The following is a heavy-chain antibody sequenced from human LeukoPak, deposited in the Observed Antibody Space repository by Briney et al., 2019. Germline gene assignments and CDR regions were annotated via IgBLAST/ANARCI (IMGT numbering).Heavy chain of an antibody. CDR2: INWNGGTT. Sequence: GGSLRLSCEGSGFPFEDYGMSWVRQVPGKGLEWVSTINWNGGTTAYADSVRGRCIISRDNAKNSLYLEMNSLRAEDTALYYCARVLPYDHETSGSFDYWGQGILSPSPQ. V-gene: IGHV3-20*04. CDR3: ARVLPYDHETSGSFDY. CDR1: GFPFEDYG. J-gene: IGHJ4*02. D-gene: IGHD3-22*01.